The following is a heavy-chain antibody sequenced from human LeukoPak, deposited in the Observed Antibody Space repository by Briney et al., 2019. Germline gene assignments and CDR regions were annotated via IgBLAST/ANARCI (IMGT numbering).Heavy chain of an antibody. J-gene: IGHJ4*02. CDR1: GFTFSSYW. CDR3: ARANRYSSSWYWFDY. Sequence: GGSLRLSCAASGFTFSSYWMSWVRQAPGKGLEWVANIKQDGSEKYYVDSVKGRFTISRDNAKNSLYLQMNSLRAEDPAVYYCARANRYSSSWYWFDYWGQGTLVTVSS. D-gene: IGHD6-13*01. V-gene: IGHV3-7*04. CDR2: IKQDGSEK.